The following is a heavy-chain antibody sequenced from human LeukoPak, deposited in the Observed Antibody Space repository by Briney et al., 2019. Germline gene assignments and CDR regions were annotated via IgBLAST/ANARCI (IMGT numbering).Heavy chain of an antibody. V-gene: IGHV3-7*01. CDR3: ARAAYYGSQTGFQH. J-gene: IGHJ1*01. Sequence: GGSLRLSCAASGFIFSNSWMTWVRQSPGKGLEWVANMMQDGSEKYYVDSVKGRFTISRDNAKNSLYLQMNSLRAEDTAVYYCARAAYYGSQTGFQHWGQGTLVTVSS. D-gene: IGHD3-10*01. CDR2: MMQDGSEK. CDR1: GFIFSNSW.